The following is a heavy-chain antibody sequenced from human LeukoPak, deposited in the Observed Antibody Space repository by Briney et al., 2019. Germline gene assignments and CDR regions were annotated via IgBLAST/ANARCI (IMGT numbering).Heavy chain of an antibody. Sequence: PSQTLSLTCAVSGGSISNGGYSWSWIRQPPGKGLEWIGYIYHSGTTYYNPSLKSRVTISLHRSKNQFSLKLSSVTAADTAVYYCARHDGSSWYYAFDVWGQGTMVTVSS. D-gene: IGHD6-13*01. CDR3: ARHDGSSWYYAFDV. CDR2: IYHSGTT. V-gene: IGHV4-30-2*01. CDR1: GGSISNGGYS. J-gene: IGHJ3*01.